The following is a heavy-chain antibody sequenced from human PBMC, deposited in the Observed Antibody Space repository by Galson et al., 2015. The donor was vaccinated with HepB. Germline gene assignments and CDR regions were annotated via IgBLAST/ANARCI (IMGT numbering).Heavy chain of an antibody. CDR1: GYSFTSYW. Sequence: QSGAEVKKPGESLRISCKGSGYSFTSYWISWVRQMPGKGLEWMGRIDPSDSYTNYSPSFQGHVTISADKSISTAYLQWSSLKASDTAMYYCARLGCSSTSCLYGMDVWGQGTTVTVSS. D-gene: IGHD2-2*01. V-gene: IGHV5-10-1*01. CDR3: ARLGCSSTSCLYGMDV. J-gene: IGHJ6*02. CDR2: IDPSDSYT.